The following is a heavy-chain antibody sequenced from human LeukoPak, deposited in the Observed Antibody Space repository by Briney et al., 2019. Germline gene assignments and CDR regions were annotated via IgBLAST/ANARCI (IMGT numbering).Heavy chain of an antibody. J-gene: IGHJ4*02. CDR3: ARGPIVGGHFDY. V-gene: IGHV1-46*01. D-gene: IGHD1-26*01. Sequence: GASVKVSCKASGYTFTGYYMHWVRQAPGQGLEWMGIINPSGGSTSYAQKFQGRVTMTRDMSTSTVYMELSSLRSEDTAVYYCARGPIVGGHFDYWGQGTLVTVSS. CDR2: INPSGGST. CDR1: GYTFTGYY.